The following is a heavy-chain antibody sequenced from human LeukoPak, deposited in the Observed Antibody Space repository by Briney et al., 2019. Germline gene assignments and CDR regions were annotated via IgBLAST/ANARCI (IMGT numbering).Heavy chain of an antibody. Sequence: GGSLRLPCAASGFVFRNYFMSWVRQAPGKGLEWVASIKNDGSEIYYVDSVRGRYTISRDNTKNSLYLQMSSLRAEDTAVYYCATDRGWRTSGYYLYYFEYWGQGTLVTFSS. J-gene: IGHJ4*02. CDR3: ATDRGWRTSGYYLYYFEY. V-gene: IGHV3-7*01. D-gene: IGHD3-3*01. CDR1: GFVFRNYF. CDR2: IKNDGSEI.